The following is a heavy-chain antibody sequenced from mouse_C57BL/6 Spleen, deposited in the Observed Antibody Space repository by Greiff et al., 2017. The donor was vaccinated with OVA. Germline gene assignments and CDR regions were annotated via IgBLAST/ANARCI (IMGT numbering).Heavy chain of an antibody. J-gene: IGHJ2*01. CDR1: GYTFTSYG. CDR2: IYPRSGNT. V-gene: IGHV1-81*01. D-gene: IGHD1-3*01. CDR3: ARPIKSGYFDY. Sequence: VQLVESGAELARPGASVKLSCKASGYTFTSYGISWVKQRTGQGLEWIGEIYPRSGNTYYNEKFKGKATLTADKSSSTAYMELRSLTSEDSAVYFCARPIKSGYFDYWGQGTTLTVSS.